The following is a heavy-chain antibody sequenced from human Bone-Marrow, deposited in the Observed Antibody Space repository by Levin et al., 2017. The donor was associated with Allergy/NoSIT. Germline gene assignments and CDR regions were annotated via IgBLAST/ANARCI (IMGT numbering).Heavy chain of an antibody. J-gene: IGHJ4*02. Sequence: PGGSLRLSCAASGFTFSSYSMIWVRQAPGKGLEWVSSISSSGSYMYYADSVKGRFTISRDNAKNSLYLQMSSLRAEDTAVYYCARDLAYRGYANGGYFDYWGQGTLVTVSS. V-gene: IGHV3-21*01. CDR2: ISSSGSYM. D-gene: IGHD5-12*01. CDR3: ARDLAYRGYANGGYFDY. CDR1: GFTFSSYS.